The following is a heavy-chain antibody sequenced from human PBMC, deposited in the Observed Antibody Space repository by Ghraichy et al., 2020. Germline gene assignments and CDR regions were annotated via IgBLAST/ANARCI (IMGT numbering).Heavy chain of an antibody. V-gene: IGHV3-30*18. CDR1: GFTFSSYG. D-gene: IGHD4-17*01. J-gene: IGHJ3*02. CDR2: ISYDGSNK. CDR3: AKVGGDYVAFDI. Sequence: GGSLRLSCAASGFTFSSYGMHWVRQAPGKGLEWVAVISYDGSNKYYADSVKGRFTISRDNSKNTLYLQMNSLRAEDTAVYYCAKVGGDYVAFDIWGQGTMVTVSS.